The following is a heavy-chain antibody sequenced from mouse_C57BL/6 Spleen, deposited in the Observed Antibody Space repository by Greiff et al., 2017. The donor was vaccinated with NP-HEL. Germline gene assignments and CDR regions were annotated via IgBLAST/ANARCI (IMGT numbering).Heavy chain of an antibody. CDR3: ARYYYGSSYYFDD. D-gene: IGHD1-1*01. J-gene: IGHJ2*01. V-gene: IGHV1-82*01. CDR2: IYPGDGDT. Sequence: QVQLQQSGPELVKPGASVKISCKASGYAFSSSWMNWVKQRPGKGLEWIGRIYPGDGDTNYNGKFKGKATLTADKSSSTAYMQLSSLTSEDSAVYFCARYYYGSSYYFDDWGQGTTLTVAS. CDR1: GYAFSSSW.